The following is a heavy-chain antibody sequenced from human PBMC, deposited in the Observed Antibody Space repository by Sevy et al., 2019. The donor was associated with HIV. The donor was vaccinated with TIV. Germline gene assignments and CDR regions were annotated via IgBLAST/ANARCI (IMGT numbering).Heavy chain of an antibody. CDR1: GFTFSSYS. J-gene: IGHJ3*02. CDR2: ISSSSSYI. V-gene: IGHV3-21*01. CDR3: AREYYDFWSGYSQGGGDS. D-gene: IGHD3-3*01. Sequence: GGSLRLSCAASGFTFSSYSMNWVRQAPGKGLEWVSSISSSSSYIYYADSVKGRFTISRDNAKNSLYLQMNSLRAEDTAVYYCAREYYDFWSGYSQGGGDSWGQGTMVTVSS.